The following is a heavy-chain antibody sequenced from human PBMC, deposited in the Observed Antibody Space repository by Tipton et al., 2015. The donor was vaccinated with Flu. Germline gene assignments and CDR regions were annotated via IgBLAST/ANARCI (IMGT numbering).Heavy chain of an antibody. Sequence: SLRLSCAASGFTFSSYEMNWVRQAPGKGLEWLSYISSSGSTISYADSVRGRVTISRDNAKNSLYLQLNSLRAEDTAVYYCATLTGDDYWGQGDLVTVSS. J-gene: IGHJ4*02. CDR2: ISSSGSTI. V-gene: IGHV3-48*03. D-gene: IGHD7-27*01. CDR3: ATLTGDDY. CDR1: GFTFSSYE.